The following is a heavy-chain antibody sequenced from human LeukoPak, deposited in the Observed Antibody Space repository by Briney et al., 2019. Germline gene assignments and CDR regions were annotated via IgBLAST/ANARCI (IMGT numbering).Heavy chain of an antibody. CDR2: ISSSSSYI. Sequence: GGSLRLSCAASGFTFSSYSMNWVRQAPGKGLEWVSSISSSSSYIYYADSVKGRFTISRDNAKNSLYLQMNSLRAEDTAVYYCAREGYCSGGSCYDAFDIRGQGTMVTVSS. D-gene: IGHD2-15*01. J-gene: IGHJ3*02. V-gene: IGHV3-21*01. CDR3: AREGYCSGGSCYDAFDI. CDR1: GFTFSSYS.